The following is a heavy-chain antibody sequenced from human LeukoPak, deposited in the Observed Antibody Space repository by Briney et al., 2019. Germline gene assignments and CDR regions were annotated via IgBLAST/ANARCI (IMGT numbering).Heavy chain of an antibody. D-gene: IGHD3-10*01. CDR1: GGSFSGYY. J-gene: IGHJ6*03. V-gene: IGHV4-34*01. CDR2: MNHSGGT. CDR3: ARRLGRKFGERFYYYHYMDV. Sequence: TSETLSLTCAVYGGSFSGYYWSWIRQPPGKGLEWIGEMNHSGGTNYNPSLKSRVTISVDTSKNQFSLRLSSVTATDTAVYYCARRLGRKFGERFYYYHYMDVWGKGTTVTISS.